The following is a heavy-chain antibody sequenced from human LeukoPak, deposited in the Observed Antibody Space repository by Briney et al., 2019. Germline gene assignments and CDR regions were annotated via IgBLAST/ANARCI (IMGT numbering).Heavy chain of an antibody. D-gene: IGHD3-3*01. J-gene: IGHJ4*02. V-gene: IGHV4-34*01. CDR3: ASQARTYYDFWSGYGHFDY. CDR2: INHSGST. Sequence: SETLSLTCAVYGGSFSGCYRSWIRQPPGKGLEWIGEINHSGSTNYNPSLKSRVTISVDTSKNQFSLKLSSVTAADTAVYYCASQARTYYDFWSGYGHFDYWGQGTLVTVSS. CDR1: GGSFSGCY.